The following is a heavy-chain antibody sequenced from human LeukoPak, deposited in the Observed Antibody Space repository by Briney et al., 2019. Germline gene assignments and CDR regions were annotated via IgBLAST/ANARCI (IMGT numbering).Heavy chain of an antibody. CDR2: ISYDGTNT. CDR1: GFTFNSHT. CDR3: ARSVVRGVVVPHYFDY. D-gene: IGHD3-10*01. Sequence: PGGSLRLSCVGSGFTFNSHTMHWVRRAPGKGLEWVAVISYDGTNTHYADSVKGRFTISRDSSEDTLYLQMNSLKVEDTAVYYCARSVVRGVVVPHYFDYWGQGTLVTVSS. J-gene: IGHJ4*02. V-gene: IGHV3-30-3*01.